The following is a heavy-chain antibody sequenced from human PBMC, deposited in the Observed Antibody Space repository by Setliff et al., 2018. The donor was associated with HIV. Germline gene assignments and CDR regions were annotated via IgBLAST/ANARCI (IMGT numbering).Heavy chain of an antibody. CDR2: IYHSGGT. V-gene: IGHV4-31*02. J-gene: IGHJ4*02. Sequence: SETLSLTCSASGDSISSGSYFWGWIRQHPGKGLEWIGYIYHSGGTYYTPSLQSRVTMSLDTSKNQFSLKLSSVTAADTAVYYCAKLGDSTGVYSYFDYWGQGMLVTVSS. CDR3: AKLGDSTGVYSYFDY. CDR1: GDSISSGSYF. D-gene: IGHD7-27*01.